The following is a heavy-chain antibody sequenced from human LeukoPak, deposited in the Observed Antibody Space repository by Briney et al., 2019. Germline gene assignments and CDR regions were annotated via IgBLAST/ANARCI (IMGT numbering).Heavy chain of an antibody. CDR2: IFSGGDT. J-gene: IGHJ4*02. V-gene: IGHV3-66*02. CDR1: GFTVSNNH. Sequence: GGSLRLSCAASGFTVSNNHMNWVRQAPGKGLEWVSVIFSGGDTSYADPVKGRFTISRDSSKNTLFLQMNSLTPEDTAVYYCMRQGLGGAGRWGQGTLVTVSS. CDR3: MRQGLGGAGR. D-gene: IGHD6-19*01.